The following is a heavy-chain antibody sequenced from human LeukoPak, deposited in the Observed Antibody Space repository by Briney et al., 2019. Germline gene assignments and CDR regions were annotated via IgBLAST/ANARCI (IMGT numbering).Heavy chain of an antibody. Sequence: GESLKISCKGSGYSFTYYWIGWVRQLPGKGLEWMGFIYPGDSDTRYRPSFQGQVTISVDKSISTAYLQWSSLKASDTAMYYCARQDGNSKYYFDYWGQGTLVTVSS. J-gene: IGHJ4*02. CDR3: ARQDGNSKYYFDY. CDR1: GYSFTYYW. CDR2: IYPGDSDT. V-gene: IGHV5-51*01. D-gene: IGHD1-1*01.